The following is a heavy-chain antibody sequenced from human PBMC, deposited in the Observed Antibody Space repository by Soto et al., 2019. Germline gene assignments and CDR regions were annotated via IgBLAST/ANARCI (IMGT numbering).Heavy chain of an antibody. J-gene: IGHJ5*02. CDR1: VGSFSGYY. CDR3: ATIWYSSSWYPSSWFDP. D-gene: IGHD6-13*01. CDR2: INHSGSN. V-gene: IGHV4-34*01. Sequence: QVQLQQWGAGLLKPSETLSLTCAVYVGSFSGYYWSWIRQPPGKGLEWIGEINHSGSNNYNPPLKSRVTISVDTSKNQSSLKLSSVTAADTAVYYCATIWYSSSWYPSSWFDPWGQGTLVTVSS.